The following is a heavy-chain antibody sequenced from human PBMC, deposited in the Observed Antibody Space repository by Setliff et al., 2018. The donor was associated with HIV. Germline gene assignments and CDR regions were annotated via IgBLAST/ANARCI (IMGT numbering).Heavy chain of an antibody. V-gene: IGHV4-38-2*01. CDR2: IY. CDR1: GYSISSGYY. J-gene: IGHJ5*02. D-gene: IGHD4-17*01. Sequence: SETLSLTCAVSGYSISSGYYWGWIRQPPGKGLEWIGSIYYNPSLKSRITISVDTSKNHFSLKLNSVTAADTAVYYCARAPGPYGDYNWFDPWGQGALVTVSS. CDR3: ARAPGPYGDYNWFDP.